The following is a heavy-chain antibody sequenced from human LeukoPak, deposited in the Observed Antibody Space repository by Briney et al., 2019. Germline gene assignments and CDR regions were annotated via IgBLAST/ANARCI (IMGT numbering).Heavy chain of an antibody. V-gene: IGHV4-59*01. J-gene: IGHJ5*02. D-gene: IGHD3-10*01. Sequence: SETLSLICTVSGGSISSYYWSWIRQPPGKGLEWIGYIYYSGSTNYNPSLKSRVTISVDTSKNQFSLKLSSVTAADTAVYYCARGREWFGEFQVGFDPWGQGTLVTVSS. CDR3: ARGREWFGEFQVGFDP. CDR1: GGSISSYY. CDR2: IYYSGST.